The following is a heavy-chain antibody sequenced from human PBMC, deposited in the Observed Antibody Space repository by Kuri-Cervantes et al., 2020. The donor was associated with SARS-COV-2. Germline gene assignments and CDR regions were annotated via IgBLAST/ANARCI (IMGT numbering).Heavy chain of an antibody. Sequence: LSLTCAASGFTFSSYAMHWVRQAPGKGLEWVAVISYDGSNKYYADSVKGRFTISRDNSKNTLYLQMNSPRAEDTAVYYCARDIGQEGHEDYFDYWGQGTLVTVSS. CDR3: ARDIGQEGHEDYFDY. CDR2: ISYDGSNK. D-gene: IGHD2-15*01. J-gene: IGHJ4*02. V-gene: IGHV3-30-3*01. CDR1: GFTFSSYA.